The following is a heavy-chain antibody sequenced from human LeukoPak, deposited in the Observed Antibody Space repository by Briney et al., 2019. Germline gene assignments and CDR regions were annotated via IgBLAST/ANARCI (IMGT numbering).Heavy chain of an antibody. CDR1: GFTFDDYT. D-gene: IGHD2-2*02. CDR3: AKARGACSSTSCYIGAHYGMDV. Sequence: PGGSLRLSCAASGFTFDDYTMHWVRQAPGKGLEWVSLISWDGGSTYYADSVKGRFTISRDNSKNSLYLQMNSLRTEDTALCYCAKARGACSSTSCYIGAHYGMDVWGQGTTVTVSS. V-gene: IGHV3-43*01. J-gene: IGHJ6*02. CDR2: ISWDGGST.